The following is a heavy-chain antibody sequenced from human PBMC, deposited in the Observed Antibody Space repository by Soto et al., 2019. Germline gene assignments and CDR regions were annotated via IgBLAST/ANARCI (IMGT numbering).Heavy chain of an antibody. CDR2: MNPQTGNT. CDR1: GDTFSRYD. Sequence: QVQLVQSGCEEKEPGASMKISCQASGDTFSRYDITWVRQATGQGLEWMGWMNPQTGNTAYAEKFQGRVTMTRSTSINTAYMELSGLRSEDTAVYYCARLSEESSSSNYYYFYMDVWGKGSTVTVSS. D-gene: IGHD6-6*01. J-gene: IGHJ6*03. CDR3: ARLSEESSSSNYYYFYMDV. V-gene: IGHV1-8*01.